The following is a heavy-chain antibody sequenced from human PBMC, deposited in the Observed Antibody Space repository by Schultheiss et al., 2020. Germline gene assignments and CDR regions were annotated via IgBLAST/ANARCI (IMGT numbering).Heavy chain of an antibody. D-gene: IGHD2-15*01. V-gene: IGHV4-59*01. CDR2: IYYSGST. CDR1: GGSISSYY. CDR3: ARGEGCSGGSCYPAY. J-gene: IGHJ4*02. Sequence: SQNLSLTCTVSGGSISSYYWSWIRQPPGKGLEWIGYIYYSGSTNYNPSLKSRVTISVDTSKNQFSLKLSSVTAADTAVYYFARGEGCSGGSCYPAYWGQGTLVTVSS.